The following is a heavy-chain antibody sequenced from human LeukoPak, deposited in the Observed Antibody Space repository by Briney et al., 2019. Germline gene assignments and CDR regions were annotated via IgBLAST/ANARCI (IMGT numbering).Heavy chain of an antibody. CDR1: GFTFSNYW. J-gene: IGHJ4*02. V-gene: IGHV3-7*01. D-gene: IGHD6-13*01. CDR2: IKTDGSEK. CDR3: AKVGESIAAAGTFDY. Sequence: GGSLRLSCEGSGFTFSNYWMGWVRQAPGKGLQWVANIKTDGSEKYYVDSVKGRFTISRDNAKNSLYLQMNSLRAEDTAVYYCAKVGESIAAAGTFDYWGQGTLVTVSS.